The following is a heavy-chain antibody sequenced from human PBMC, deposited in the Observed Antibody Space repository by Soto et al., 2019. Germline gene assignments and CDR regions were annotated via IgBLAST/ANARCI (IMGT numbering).Heavy chain of an antibody. CDR2: ISYDGSNT. CDR1: GFTFSSYG. Sequence: QVQLVESGGGVVQPGRSLRLSCVASGFTFSSYGMHWVRQAPGKGLEWVAIISYDGSNTYYADSVKGRFTISRDNSKNTLYLQMNSLRAEDTSVYYCAKEGGLXGSYYISSSYYFDYWGQGTLVTVSS. V-gene: IGHV3-30*18. J-gene: IGHJ4*02. CDR3: AKEGGLXGSYYISSSYYFDY. D-gene: IGHD1-26*01.